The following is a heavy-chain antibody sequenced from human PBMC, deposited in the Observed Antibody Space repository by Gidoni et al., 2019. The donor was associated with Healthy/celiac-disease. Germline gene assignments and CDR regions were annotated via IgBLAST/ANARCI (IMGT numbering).Heavy chain of an antibody. J-gene: IGHJ4*02. CDR3: ARGLDYFDY. CDR1: GGSFSGYY. CDR2: INHSRST. D-gene: IGHD6-13*01. Sequence: QLQLQQWAAGLLKPSETLSLTCPVYGGSFSGYYWSWTRQPPGKGLEWIGEINHSRSTNYNPSLKSRVTISVDTSKNQFSLKLSSVTAADTAVYYCARGLDYFDYWGQGTLVTVSS. V-gene: IGHV4-34*01.